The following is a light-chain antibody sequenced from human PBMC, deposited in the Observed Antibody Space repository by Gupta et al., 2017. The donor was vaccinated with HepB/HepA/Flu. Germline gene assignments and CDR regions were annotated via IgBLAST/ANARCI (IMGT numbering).Light chain of an antibody. J-gene: IGLJ2*01. V-gene: IGLV1-44*01. CDR3: GRWDDSLNGYV. Sequence: QPVLTQPPSASGTPGPRVTISCSGSSADIGTNTVNWYQQLQGTAPKLLMFSKNQRPSGVLDRGFCYSAGSYASPVTRCVRSEEEADDYCGRWDDSLNGYVFGGGTKITVL. CDR1: SADIGTNT. CDR2: SKN.